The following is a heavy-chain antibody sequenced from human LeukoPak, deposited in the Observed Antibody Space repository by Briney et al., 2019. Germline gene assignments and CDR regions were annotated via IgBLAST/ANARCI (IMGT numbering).Heavy chain of an antibody. CDR1: GGSFSGYY. CDR2: INHSGST. D-gene: IGHD3-22*01. Sequence: SETLSLTCAVYGGSFSGYYWSWIRQPPGKGLEWIGEINHSGSTNYNPSLKSRVTISVDTSKNQFSLKLSSVTAADTAVYYCARGPFSYYYDSSGGHYLDYWGQGTLVTVSS. V-gene: IGHV4-34*01. CDR3: ARGPFSYYYDSSGGHYLDY. J-gene: IGHJ4*02.